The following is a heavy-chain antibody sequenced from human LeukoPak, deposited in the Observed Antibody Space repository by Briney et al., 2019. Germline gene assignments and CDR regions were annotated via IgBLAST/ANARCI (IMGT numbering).Heavy chain of an antibody. V-gene: IGHV3-7*01. CDR3: ARDPGYITYGGLGREEDY. J-gene: IGHJ4*02. CDR2: IKQDGSEK. Sequence: PGGSLRLSCAASGFTFSSYWMSWVRQAPGKGLEWVANIKQDGSEKYYVDSVKGRFTISRDNAKNSLYLQMNSLRAEDTAVYYCARDPGYITYGGLGREEDYWGQGTLVTVSS. CDR1: GFTFSSYW. D-gene: IGHD4-23*01.